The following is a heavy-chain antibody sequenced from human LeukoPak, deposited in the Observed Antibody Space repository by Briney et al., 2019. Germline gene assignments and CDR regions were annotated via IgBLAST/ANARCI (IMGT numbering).Heavy chain of an antibody. D-gene: IGHD2-21*02. V-gene: IGHV4-38-2*02. CDR1: GYSISSGNY. CDR3: ARGRGAYCGGDCSYFDY. CDR2: IYHSGST. J-gene: IGHJ4*02. Sequence: PSETLSLTCTVSGYSISSGNYWGWIRQPPGKGLEWIGSIYHSGSTYYNPSLKSRVTISVDTSKNQFSLKLSSVTAADTAVYYCARGRGAYCGGDCSYFDYWGQGTLVTVSS.